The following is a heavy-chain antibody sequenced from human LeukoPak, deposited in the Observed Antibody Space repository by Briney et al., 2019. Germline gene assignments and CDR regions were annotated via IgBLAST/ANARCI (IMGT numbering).Heavy chain of an antibody. J-gene: IGHJ2*01. CDR2: ISAYDGNT. CDR3: ARDNYGGNSGYFDL. V-gene: IGHV1-18*01. D-gene: IGHD4-23*01. CDR1: GYTFTSYG. Sequence: GASVKVSCKASGYTFTSYGISWVRQAPGQGLEWMGWISAYDGNTKYAQKVQGRVTMTTDTSTSTAYMELRSLRSDDTAVYYCARDNYGGNSGYFDLWGRGTLVTVSS.